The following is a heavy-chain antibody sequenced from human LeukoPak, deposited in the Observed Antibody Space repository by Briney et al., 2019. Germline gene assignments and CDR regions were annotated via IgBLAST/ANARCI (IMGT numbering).Heavy chain of an antibody. Sequence: SGPTLVNPTQTLTLTCTFSGFSLSTSGVGVGWIRQPPGKALEWLALIYWNDDKRYSPSLKRRLTITKDTSKNHVVLTMANMDTVDTATYYCARSSSGPRPFDPWGQGTLVTVSS. CDR2: IYWNDDK. CDR3: ARSSSGPRPFDP. D-gene: IGHD6-19*01. J-gene: IGHJ5*02. CDR1: GFSLSTSGVG. V-gene: IGHV2-5*01.